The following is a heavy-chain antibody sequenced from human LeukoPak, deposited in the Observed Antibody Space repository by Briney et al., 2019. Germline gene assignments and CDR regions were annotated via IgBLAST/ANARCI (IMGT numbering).Heavy chain of an antibody. CDR1: GFTVSSNY. CDR3: VSAAVAGQFDY. J-gene: IGHJ4*02. V-gene: IGHV3-53*01. D-gene: IGHD6-19*01. CDR2: VYSGGST. Sequence: TGGSLRLSCAASGFTVSSNYMSWVRQAPGKGLEWVSVVYSGGSTYYADSVKGRFTISRDNSKNTLYLQMNSLRAEDTAVYYCVSAAVAGQFDYWGQGTLVIVS.